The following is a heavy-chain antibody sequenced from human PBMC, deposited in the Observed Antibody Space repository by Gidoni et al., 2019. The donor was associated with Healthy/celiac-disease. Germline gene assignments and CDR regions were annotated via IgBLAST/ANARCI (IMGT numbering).Heavy chain of an antibody. CDR3: AKSMIKDFTYYYYGMDV. Sequence: EVQLLESVGGLVQPGGSLRLSCAASGFTFSSYAMSWVRQAPGKGLEWVSAISGSGGSTYYADSVKGRFTISRDNSKNTLYLQRNSLRAEDTAVYYCAKSMIKDFTYYYYGMDVWGQGTTVTVSS. D-gene: IGHD3-16*01. CDR2: ISGSGGST. V-gene: IGHV3-23*01. J-gene: IGHJ6*02. CDR1: GFTFSSYA.